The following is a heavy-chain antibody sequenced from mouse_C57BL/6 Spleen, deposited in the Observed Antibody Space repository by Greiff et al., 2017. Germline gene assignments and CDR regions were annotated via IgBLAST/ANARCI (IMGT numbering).Heavy chain of an antibody. D-gene: IGHD2-4*01. V-gene: IGHV3-6*01. CDR3: SSYYDYSDYYAMDY. Sequence: ESGPGLVKPSQSLSLTCSVTGYSITSGYYWNWIRQFPGNKLEWMGYISYDGSNNYNPSLKNRISITRDTSKNQFFLKLNSVTTEDTATYYCSSYYDYSDYYAMDYWGQGTSVTVSS. J-gene: IGHJ4*01. CDR1: GYSITSGYY. CDR2: ISYDGSN.